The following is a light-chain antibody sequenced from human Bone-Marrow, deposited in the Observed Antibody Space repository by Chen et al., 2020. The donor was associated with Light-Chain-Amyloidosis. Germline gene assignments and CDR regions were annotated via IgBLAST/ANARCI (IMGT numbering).Light chain of an antibody. CDR1: DLPTKY. CDR2: RDT. V-gene: IGLV3-25*03. J-gene: IGLJ2*01. Sequence: SYELTQPPSVSVSPGQTARITCSGDDLPTKYAYWYQQKPGQAPVLVIHRDTERPSVISERFSGSSSGTTATLTISGVQAEDEADYHCQSADSSGTYEVIFGGGTKLPVL. CDR3: QSADSSGTYEVI.